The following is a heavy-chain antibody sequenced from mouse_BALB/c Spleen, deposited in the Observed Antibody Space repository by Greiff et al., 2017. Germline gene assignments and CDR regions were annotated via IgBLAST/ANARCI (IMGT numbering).Heavy chain of an antibody. CDR2: IDPSDSYT. V-gene: IGHV1-69*02. CDR1: ASTFPGYW. J-gene: IGHJ4*01. CDR3: ARENHHYSYAMDD. D-gene: IGHD1-2*01. Sequence: QVQLQQPGAELVNPGASVKLSCKPSASTFPGYWMPWVKQRPGQGLEWIGEIDPSDSYTNYNQKFKGKATLTVDKSSSTAYMELARLTSEDSAIYYCARENHHYSYAMDDWGQGTSVTVSS.